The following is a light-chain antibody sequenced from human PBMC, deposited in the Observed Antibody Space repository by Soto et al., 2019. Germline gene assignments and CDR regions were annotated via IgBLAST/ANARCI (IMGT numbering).Light chain of an antibody. Sequence: DIQMTQSPSTLSASVGDRVTITCRASQSIDRWLAWYQQKPGKAPKLLIYRASSLESGGPSRFSGSGSGTEFTLTVSSLQPDDFTTYYCQRYKTYTYTFAQGTKLEIK. V-gene: IGKV1-5*03. CDR3: QRYKTYTYT. CDR2: RAS. CDR1: QSIDRW. J-gene: IGKJ2*01.